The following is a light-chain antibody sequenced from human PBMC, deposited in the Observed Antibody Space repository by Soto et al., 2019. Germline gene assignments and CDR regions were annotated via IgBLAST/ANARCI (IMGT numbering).Light chain of an antibody. CDR2: VGTGGIVG. V-gene: IGLV9-49*01. Sequence: QLVLTQPPSASASLGASVTLTCTLSSGESNSKVDWYQQRPGKGPRFVMRVGTGGIVGSKGDGIPDRFSVLGSGLNRYLTSKNIQEEDESDYHCGADHGSGSNFVKVFGGGTKLTVL. J-gene: IGLJ2*01. CDR3: GADHGSGSNFVKV. CDR1: SGESNSK.